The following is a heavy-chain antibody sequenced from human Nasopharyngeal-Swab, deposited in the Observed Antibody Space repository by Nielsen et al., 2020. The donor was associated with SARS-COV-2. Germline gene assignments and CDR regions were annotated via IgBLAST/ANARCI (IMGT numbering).Heavy chain of an antibody. CDR1: GYTFTSYY. CDR2: INPSGGST. J-gene: IGHJ4*02. V-gene: IGHV1-46*01. Sequence: VKVSCKASGYTFTSYYMHWVRQAPGQGLEWMGIINPSGGSTSYAQKFQGRVTMTRDTSTSTVYMELSSLRSEDTAVYYCARGPLADCGGDCSNPYYFDYWGQGTLVTVSS. D-gene: IGHD2-21*02. CDR3: ARGPLADCGGDCSNPYYFDY.